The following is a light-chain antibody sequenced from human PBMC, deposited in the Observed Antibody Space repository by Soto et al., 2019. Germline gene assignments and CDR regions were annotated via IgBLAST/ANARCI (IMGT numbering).Light chain of an antibody. CDR3: HQANSFPFT. J-gene: IGKJ4*01. CDR1: QDIHNW. V-gene: IGKV1-12*02. CDR2: AAS. Sequence: DLQMTQSPSSVSASVGDRVTITCRASQDIHNWLAWYQQKPGKAPKLLIYAASSLQSGVPPRFSGSGSGTDFTLTISSLQPEDFATYYCHQANSFPFTFGGGTKVEIK.